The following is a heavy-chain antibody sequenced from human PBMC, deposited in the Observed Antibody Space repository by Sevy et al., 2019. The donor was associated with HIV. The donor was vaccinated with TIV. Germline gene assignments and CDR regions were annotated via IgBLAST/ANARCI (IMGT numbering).Heavy chain of an antibody. Sequence: SETLSLTCSVSGGSMNIYNWSWIRQPPGRNLEGIAFTFYSGTTNYNPSLKSRVTISIDMSKNQFSLKLSSVTAADTAVYYCGRVGFNWNDVDYWGQGILVTVSS. CDR2: TFYSGTT. D-gene: IGHD1-20*01. J-gene: IGHJ4*02. CDR3: GRVGFNWNDVDY. V-gene: IGHV4-59*01. CDR1: GGSMNIYN.